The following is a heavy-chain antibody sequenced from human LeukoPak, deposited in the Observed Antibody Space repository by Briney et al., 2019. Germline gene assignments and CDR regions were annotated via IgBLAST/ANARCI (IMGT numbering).Heavy chain of an antibody. CDR1: GVSISDYY. CDR3: ARRGYSYGPSGSFDS. D-gene: IGHD5-18*01. J-gene: IGHJ4*02. V-gene: IGHV4-59*01. Sequence: SETLSLTCTVSGVSISDYYWSWIRQPPGKGLEWIGYIYYSGSTNYNYNPSLKSRVTISVDTSKNQFSLRLTSVTAADTAVYYCARRGYSYGPSGSFDSWGQGTLVTVSS. CDR2: IYYSGSTNY.